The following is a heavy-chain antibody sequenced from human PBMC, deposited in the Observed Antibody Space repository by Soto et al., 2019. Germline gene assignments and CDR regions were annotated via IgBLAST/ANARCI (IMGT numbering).Heavy chain of an antibody. CDR2: IIPIFGTA. D-gene: IGHD3-22*01. CDR1: GGTFSSYA. J-gene: IGHJ4*02. CDR3: ARLSSGYRDY. Sequence: QVQLVQSGAEVKKPGSSVKVSCKASGGTFSSYAISWVRQAPGQGLERMGGIIPIFGTANYAQKLEGRVRITADEATSTAYMELSSLRSEDTAVYYGARLSSGYRDYWGQGTLVTVSP. V-gene: IGHV1-69*12.